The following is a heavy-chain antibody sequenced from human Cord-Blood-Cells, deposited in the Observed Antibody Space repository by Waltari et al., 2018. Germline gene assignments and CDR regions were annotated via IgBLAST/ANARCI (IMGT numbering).Heavy chain of an antibody. Sequence: EVQLVESGGGLVQPGGSLRLSCAASGFTFRSYWMSWVRQAPGKGLEWVANIRQDGSEKYYVDSVKGGFTISRDNAKNSLYLQMNSLRAEDTAVYYCARVCGGDCYDAFDIWGQGTMVTVSS. J-gene: IGHJ3*02. V-gene: IGHV3-7*01. CDR1: GFTFRSYW. CDR3: ARVCGGDCYDAFDI. CDR2: IRQDGSEK. D-gene: IGHD2-21*02.